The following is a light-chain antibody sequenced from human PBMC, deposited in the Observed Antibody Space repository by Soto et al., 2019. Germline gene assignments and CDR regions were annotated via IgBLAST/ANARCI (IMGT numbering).Light chain of an antibody. J-gene: IGKJ1*01. CDR2: GAS. CDR3: QQYGGSVQT. CDR1: QSVGSNC. V-gene: IGKV3-20*01. Sequence: EIVLTQFPGTLSLSPGERATLSCRASQSVGSNCLAWYQQRPGQPPNLLIFGASHRAPDIPDRFSGSGSGTDFTLTISRLEPEDFAVYYCQQYGGSVQTFGQGTKVEIK.